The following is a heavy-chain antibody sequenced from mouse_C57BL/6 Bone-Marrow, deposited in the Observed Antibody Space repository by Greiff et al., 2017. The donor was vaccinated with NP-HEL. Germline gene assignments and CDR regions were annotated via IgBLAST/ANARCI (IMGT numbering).Heavy chain of an antibody. CDR3: ARGFYYGSSYWYFDV. Sequence: EVQLQQSVAELVRPGASVKLSCTASGFNIKNTYMHWVKQRPEQGLEWIGRIDPANGNPKYAPKFQGKATITADTSSNTAYLQLSSLTSEDTAIYYCARGFYYGSSYWYFDVWGTGTTVTVSS. CDR1: GFNIKNTY. J-gene: IGHJ1*03. CDR2: IDPANGNP. D-gene: IGHD1-1*01. V-gene: IGHV14-3*01.